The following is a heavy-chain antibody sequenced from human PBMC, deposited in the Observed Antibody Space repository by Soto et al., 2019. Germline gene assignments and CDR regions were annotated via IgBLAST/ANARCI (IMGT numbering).Heavy chain of an antibody. V-gene: IGHV3-23*01. Sequence: EVQVLECGGGLLQPGGSLRLSCVASGFTFNTHAMTWVRQGPGMGLEWTSSISGNGETTYYADSVKGRFTVSRDNSKNTLYLQMNSLRVADTATYYCVKDWSGNKCPCLDVWGQGTTVTVSS. CDR1: GFTFNTHA. CDR2: ISGNGETT. D-gene: IGHD3-3*01. CDR3: VKDWSGNKCPCLDV. J-gene: IGHJ6*02.